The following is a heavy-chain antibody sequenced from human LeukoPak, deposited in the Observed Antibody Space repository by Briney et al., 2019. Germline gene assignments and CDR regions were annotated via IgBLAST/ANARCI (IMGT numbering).Heavy chain of an antibody. CDR2: INPNSGGT. Sequence: ASVKVSCKASGYTFTGYYMHWVRQAPGQGLEWMGWINPNSGGTNYAQKFQGRVTMTRDTSISTAYMEPSRLRSDDTAVYYCASTLITMVRGVIADWGQGTLVTVSS. J-gene: IGHJ4*02. V-gene: IGHV1-2*02. CDR1: GYTFTGYY. D-gene: IGHD3-10*01. CDR3: ASTLITMVRGVIAD.